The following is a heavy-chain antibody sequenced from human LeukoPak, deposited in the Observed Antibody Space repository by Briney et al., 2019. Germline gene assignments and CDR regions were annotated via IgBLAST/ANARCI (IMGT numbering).Heavy chain of an antibody. J-gene: IGHJ4*02. D-gene: IGHD5-18*01. CDR1: GYTFTSNA. CDR3: ARGYSYGSPSEAYYFDY. V-gene: IGHV7-4-1*02. Sequence: ASVKVSCKASGYTFTSNAMNWVRQAPGQGLEWMGWINTNTGNPTYAQGFTGRFVFSLDTSVSTAYLQISSLKAEDTAVYSCARGYSYGSPSEAYYFDYWGQGTLVTVSS. CDR2: INTNTGNP.